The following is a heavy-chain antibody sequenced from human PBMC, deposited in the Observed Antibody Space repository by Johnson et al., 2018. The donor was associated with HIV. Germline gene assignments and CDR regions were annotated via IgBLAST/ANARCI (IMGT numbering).Heavy chain of an antibody. J-gene: IGHJ3*02. CDR1: GFIFSDYY. Sequence: QVQLVESGGGVVQPGRSLRLSCAASGFIFSDYYMTWIRQAPGKGLESISYISSSGRTIYYADSVKGRFTMSRDNAKNSLFLQMNSLRAEDTAVYYCARVGANFDAFDIWGQGTLVTVSA. D-gene: IGHD4/OR15-4a*01. CDR2: ISSSGRTI. CDR3: ARVGANFDAFDI. V-gene: IGHV3-11*04.